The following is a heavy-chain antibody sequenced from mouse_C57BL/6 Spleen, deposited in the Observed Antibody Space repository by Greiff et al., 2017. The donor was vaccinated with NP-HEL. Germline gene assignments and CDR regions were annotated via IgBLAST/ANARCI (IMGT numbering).Heavy chain of an antibody. J-gene: IGHJ4*01. V-gene: IGHV5-4*01. CDR2: ISDGGSYT. Sequence: EVHLVESGGGLVKPGGSLKLSCAASGFTFSSYAMSWVRQTPEKRLEWVATISDGGSYTYYPDNVKGRFTISRDNAKNNLYLQMSHLKSEDTAMYYCARVPHSSDYAMDYWGQGTSVTVSS. CDR1: GFTFSSYA. CDR3: ARVPHSSDYAMDY. D-gene: IGHD3-1*01.